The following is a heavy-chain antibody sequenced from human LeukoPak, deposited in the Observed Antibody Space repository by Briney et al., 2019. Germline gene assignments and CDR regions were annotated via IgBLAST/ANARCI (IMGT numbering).Heavy chain of an antibody. CDR1: GGSISSGGYY. CDR2: IYYSGST. CDR3: AREVTMVAYFDY. Sequence: SETLSLTCTVSGGSISSGGYYWSWIRQHPGKGLEWIGYIYYSGSTYYNPSLKSRVTISVDTSKNQFSLKLSSVTAADTAVYYCAREVTMVAYFDYWGQGTLVTVSS. D-gene: IGHD4/OR15-4a*01. V-gene: IGHV4-31*03. J-gene: IGHJ4*02.